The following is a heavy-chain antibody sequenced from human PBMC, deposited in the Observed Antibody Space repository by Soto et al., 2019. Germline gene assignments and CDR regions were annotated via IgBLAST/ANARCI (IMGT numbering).Heavy chain of an antibody. Sequence: PGGSLGLACAASGFTVSSNYVSWVRQAPEKGLEWVSVIFTGGTTYYADSVEGRFTISRDDSKNTLYLQMNSLRVEDTAVYYCVRGPSDHKLRLVEWPYGDYWGQGALVTVSS. V-gene: IGHV3-53*01. CDR2: IFTGGTT. CDR3: VRGPSDHKLRLVEWPYGDY. CDR1: GFTVSSNY. D-gene: IGHD3-3*01. J-gene: IGHJ4*02.